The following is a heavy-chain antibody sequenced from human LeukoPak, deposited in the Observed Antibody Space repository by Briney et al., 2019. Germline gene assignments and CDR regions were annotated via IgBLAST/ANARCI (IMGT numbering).Heavy chain of an antibody. J-gene: IGHJ4*02. D-gene: IGHD5-24*01. CDR1: GGSISSYY. CDR3: ASADGYNLPFED. V-gene: IGHV4-59*01. CDR2: IYYSGST. Sequence: PSETLSLTCTVPGGSISSYYWNWIRQPPGKGLEWIGRIYYSGSTNYSPSLKSRVSISIDMSKNQFSLKLTSVTTADTAVYYCASADGYNLPFEDWGQGTLVTVSS.